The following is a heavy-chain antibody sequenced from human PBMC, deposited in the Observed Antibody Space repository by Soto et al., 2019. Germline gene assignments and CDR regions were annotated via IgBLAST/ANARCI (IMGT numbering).Heavy chain of an antibody. CDR1: GYTFTNFG. CDR2: ISAYNGNT. J-gene: IGHJ3*02. CDR3: ARDRIQLWLRPAFDI. V-gene: IGHV1-18*01. D-gene: IGHD5-18*01. Sequence: ASVKVSCKASGYTFTNFGISWVRQAPGQGLEWMGWISAYNGNTNYAQKLQGRVTMTTDTSTSTAYMELRSLRSDDTAVYYCARDRIQLWLRPAFDIWGQGTMVTVS.